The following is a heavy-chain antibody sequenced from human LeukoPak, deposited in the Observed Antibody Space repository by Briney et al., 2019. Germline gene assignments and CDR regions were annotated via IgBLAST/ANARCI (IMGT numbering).Heavy chain of an antibody. J-gene: IGHJ4*02. CDR2: IDRNSGGT. V-gene: IGHV1-2*02. Sequence: ASVKVSCKTSGFFFSAYQMHWLRQAPGQGLEWMGWIDRNSGGTNIAQKFQGRVTMTRDTSMSTVYMELIGLTSDDTAIYFCARGHSWYLGLDYWGQGTLVTVSS. CDR1: GFFFSAYQ. CDR3: ARGHSWYLGLDY. D-gene: IGHD6-13*01.